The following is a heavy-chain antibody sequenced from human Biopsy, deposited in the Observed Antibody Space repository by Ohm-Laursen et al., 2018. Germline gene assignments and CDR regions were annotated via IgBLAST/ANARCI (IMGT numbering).Heavy chain of an antibody. J-gene: IGHJ3*02. CDR1: GGSISGSS. D-gene: IGHD6-19*01. CDR3: AKHGSGWTGDDALHI. CDR2: ISYSGST. Sequence: LSLTCAVSGGSISGSSWSWIRQAPGRGLEWVGYISYSGSTSNKPSLKRQITISVDTSKNQISLKVTSVTAADTAVYYCAKHGSGWTGDDALHIWGQGTMVPVSS. V-gene: IGHV4-59*08.